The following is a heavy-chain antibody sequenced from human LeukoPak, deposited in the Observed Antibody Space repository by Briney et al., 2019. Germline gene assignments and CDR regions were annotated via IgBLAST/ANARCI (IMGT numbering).Heavy chain of an antibody. CDR3: ARSPSRGKFGGFDY. D-gene: IGHD3-22*01. CDR1: GGSISSGGYY. V-gene: IGHV4-31*03. CDR2: IYYSGST. J-gene: IGHJ4*02. Sequence: SQTLSLTCTVSGGSISSGGYYWSWIRQHPGKGLEWIGYIYYSGSTYYNPSLKSRVTISVDTSKNQFSLKLSSVTAADTAVYYCARSPSRGKFGGFDYWGQGTLVTVSS.